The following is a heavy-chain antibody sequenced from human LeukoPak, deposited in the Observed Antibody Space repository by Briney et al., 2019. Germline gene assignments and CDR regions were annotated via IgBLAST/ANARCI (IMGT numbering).Heavy chain of an antibody. J-gene: IGHJ4*02. Sequence: PGGSLRLSCAASGFTFSSCGMHWVRQAPGKGLEWVAFIRYDGSNNYYEDSVKGRFTISRDNSKNTLYLQMNSLRAEDTAVYYCAKDKSSSSKNFDYWGQGTLVTVSP. V-gene: IGHV3-30*02. D-gene: IGHD6-13*01. CDR2: IRYDGSNN. CDR3: AKDKSSSSKNFDY. CDR1: GFTFSSCG.